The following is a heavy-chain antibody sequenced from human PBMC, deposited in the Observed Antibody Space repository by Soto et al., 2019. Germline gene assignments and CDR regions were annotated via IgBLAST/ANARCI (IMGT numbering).Heavy chain of an antibody. Sequence: ASVKVSCKASGNTFTSYDINWVRQATGHGLEWMGWINPNSGNIGYAQKFQGRVTMTRDTAIRTAYMEVSRLRSDDTAVYYCARGRASWSYYFLDYWGQGTLVTVSS. D-gene: IGHD3-10*01. V-gene: IGHV1-8*01. CDR2: INPNSGNI. J-gene: IGHJ4*02. CDR3: ARGRASWSYYFLDY. CDR1: GNTFTSYD.